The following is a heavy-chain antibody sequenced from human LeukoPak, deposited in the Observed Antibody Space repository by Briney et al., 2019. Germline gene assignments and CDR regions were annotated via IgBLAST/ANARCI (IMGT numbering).Heavy chain of an antibody. Sequence: SQTLSLTCTVSGGSISSGGYYWSWLRQHPGKGLEWFGYIYYSGSTYYNPSLKSRVTISGDTSKNQFSLKLSSVTAADTAVYYCARARDLTIFGVVNPGTLDYWGQGTLVTVSS. CDR1: GGSISSGGYY. CDR3: ARARDLTIFGVVNPGTLDY. J-gene: IGHJ4*02. CDR2: IYYSGST. D-gene: IGHD3-3*01. V-gene: IGHV4-31*03.